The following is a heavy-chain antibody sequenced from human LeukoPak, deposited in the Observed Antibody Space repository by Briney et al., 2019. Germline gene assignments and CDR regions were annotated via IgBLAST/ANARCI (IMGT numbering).Heavy chain of an antibody. Sequence: PSETLSLTCAVYGGSFSGYYWSWIRQPPGKGLEWIGEINHSGSTNYNPSLKSRVTISVDTSKNQFSLKLSSVTAADTAVCYCARVGGWYYNYWGQGTPVTVSS. CDR3: ARVGGWYYNY. CDR1: GGSFSGYY. J-gene: IGHJ4*02. CDR2: INHSGST. D-gene: IGHD6-19*01. V-gene: IGHV4-34*01.